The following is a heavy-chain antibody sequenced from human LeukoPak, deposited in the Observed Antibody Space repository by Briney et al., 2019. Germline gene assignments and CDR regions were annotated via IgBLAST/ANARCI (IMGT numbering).Heavy chain of an antibody. CDR2: IRYDGSNK. CDR3: AKDLLAARPSVQYFDY. J-gene: IGHJ4*02. CDR1: GFTFSSYG. D-gene: IGHD6-6*01. Sequence: GGSLRLSCAASGFTFSSYGMHWVRQAPGKGLEWGAFIRYDGSNKYYADSVKGRFTISRDNSKNTLYLQMNSLRAEDTAVYYCAKDLLAARPSVQYFDYWGQGTLVTVPS. V-gene: IGHV3-30*02.